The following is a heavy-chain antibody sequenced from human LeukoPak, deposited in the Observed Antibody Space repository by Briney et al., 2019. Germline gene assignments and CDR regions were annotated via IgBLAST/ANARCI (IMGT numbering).Heavy chain of an antibody. Sequence: NPGGSLRLSCASSGFTFRYHSMNDDRQAPGKGLEWVSSISSSSSYIYYADSVKGRFTISRDNAKNSLYLQMNNLRAEDTAVCYCARDLGGYSRYAETDYWGQGTLVTVSS. CDR2: ISSSSSYI. CDR1: GFTFRYHS. CDR3: ARDLGGYSRYAETDY. D-gene: IGHD5-12*01. V-gene: IGHV3-21*01. J-gene: IGHJ4*02.